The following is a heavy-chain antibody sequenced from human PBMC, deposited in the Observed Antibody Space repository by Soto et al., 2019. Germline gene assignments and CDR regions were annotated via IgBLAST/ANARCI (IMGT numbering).Heavy chain of an antibody. CDR2: IFHSGST. CDR3: ARGLQYGGNSAY. J-gene: IGHJ4*02. D-gene: IGHD2-21*02. CDR1: GYSISSGYY. Sequence: SETLSLTCGVSGYSISSGYYWGWIRQPPGKGLEWIASIFHSGSTYYNPSLKSRVTISVDTSKNQFSLKLSSVTAADTAVYYCARGLQYGGNSAYWGQGTLVTVSS. V-gene: IGHV4-38-2*01.